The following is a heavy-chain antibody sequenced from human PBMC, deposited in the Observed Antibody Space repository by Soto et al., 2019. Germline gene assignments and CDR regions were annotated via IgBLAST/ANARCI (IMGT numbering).Heavy chain of an antibody. Sequence: QVQLQESGPGLVKPSETLSLTCTVSGGSVSSGSYYWSWIRQPPGKGLEWIGYIYYSGSTNYNPSLKSRVTISVDTSKNQFSLKLSSVTAADTAVYYCARVMDYYDSSGYYGGYYFDYWGQGTLVTVSS. CDR2: IYYSGST. V-gene: IGHV4-61*01. CDR3: ARVMDYYDSSGYYGGYYFDY. D-gene: IGHD3-22*01. J-gene: IGHJ4*02. CDR1: GGSVSSGSYY.